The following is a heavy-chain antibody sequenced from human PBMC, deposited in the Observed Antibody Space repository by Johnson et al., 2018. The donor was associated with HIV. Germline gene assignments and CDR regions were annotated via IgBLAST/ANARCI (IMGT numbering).Heavy chain of an antibody. D-gene: IGHD6-13*01. Sequence: QVQLVESGGGVVQPGQSLRLSCAASGLTFSSYGMHWVRQAPGKGLEWVALISYDGSNKYYADSVKGRFTISRDNSKNTLYLQMNSLRAEDTAVYYCARGLAADAFDIWGQGTMVTVSS. J-gene: IGHJ3*02. CDR2: ISYDGSNK. CDR1: GLTFSSYG. CDR3: ARGLAADAFDI. V-gene: IGHV3-30*03.